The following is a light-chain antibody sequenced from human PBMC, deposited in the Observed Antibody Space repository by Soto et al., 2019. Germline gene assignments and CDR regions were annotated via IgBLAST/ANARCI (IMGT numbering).Light chain of an antibody. CDR3: QKYNSAPFT. J-gene: IGKJ3*01. CDR1: QGISNY. CDR2: AAS. V-gene: IGKV1-27*01. Sequence: DIQMTQSPSSLSASVGDRVTITCRASQGISNYVAWYQQIPGKVPKVLIYAASTLQSGVPFRFSGRGSGTDFTLTISSLQPEDVATYYGQKYNSAPFTFGPGTKVDI.